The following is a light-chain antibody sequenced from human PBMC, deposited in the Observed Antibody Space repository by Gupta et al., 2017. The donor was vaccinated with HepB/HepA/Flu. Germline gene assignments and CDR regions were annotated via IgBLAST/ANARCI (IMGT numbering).Light chain of an antibody. CDR3: SSYTSSSTLV. CDR2: DVS. V-gene: IGLV2-14*03. CDR1: SSDVGGYNY. J-gene: IGLJ2*01. Sequence: SALTQPASVSGSPGQSITISCTGTSSDVGGYNYVSWYQQHPGKAPKLMIYDVSNRPAGVANRFSGSKAGNTASLTISGPQEEDEADYYCSSYTSSSTLVFGGGTKLTVL.